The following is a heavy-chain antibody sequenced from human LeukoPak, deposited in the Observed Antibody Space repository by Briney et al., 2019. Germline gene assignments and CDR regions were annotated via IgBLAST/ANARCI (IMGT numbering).Heavy chain of an antibody. CDR2: IKTKTEGGTT. CDR1: GFTFSNTW. J-gene: IGHJ1*01. D-gene: IGHD2-21*02. CDR3: TTAMVVTAILYFQH. Sequence: GGSLRLSCAASGFTFSNTWMNWVRQAPGKGLEWVGRIKTKTEGGTTDYAAPVKGRFTISRDDSKNTVYLQMNSLKTEDTAVYYCTTAMVVTAILYFQHWGQGTLVTVSS. V-gene: IGHV3-15*01.